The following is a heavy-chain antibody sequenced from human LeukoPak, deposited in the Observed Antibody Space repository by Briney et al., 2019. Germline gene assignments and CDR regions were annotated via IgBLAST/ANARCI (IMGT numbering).Heavy chain of an antibody. D-gene: IGHD3-10*01. CDR3: ARDSVRGSHDY. CDR1: GGTFSSYA. V-gene: IGHV1-69*04. J-gene: IGHJ4*02. Sequence: GSSVKVSCKASGGTFSSYAISWVRQAPGQGLEWMGRIIPILGIANYAQKFQGRVTITADKSTSTAYMELSSLRSDDTAVYYCARDSVRGSHDYWGQGTLVTVSS. CDR2: IIPILGIA.